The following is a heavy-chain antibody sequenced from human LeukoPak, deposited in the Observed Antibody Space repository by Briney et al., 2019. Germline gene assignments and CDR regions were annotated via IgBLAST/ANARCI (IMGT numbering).Heavy chain of an antibody. D-gene: IGHD3-3*01. J-gene: IGHJ6*03. CDR2: IIPIFGTA. CDR1: GGTFSSYA. CDR3: ARVGVPSGFNKPVGPYYYYYYMDV. V-gene: IGHV1-69*01. Sequence: GASVKVSCKASGGTFSSYAISWVRQAPGQGLEWMGGIIPIFGTANYAQKFQGRVTITADESTSTAYMELSSLRSEDTAVYYCARVGVPSGFNKPVGPYYYYYYMDVWGKGTTVTVSS.